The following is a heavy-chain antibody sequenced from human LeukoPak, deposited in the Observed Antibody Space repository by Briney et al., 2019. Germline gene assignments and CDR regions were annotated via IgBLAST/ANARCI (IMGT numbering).Heavy chain of an antibody. CDR2: IIPIFGTA. CDR3: ARSSYYDSSDY. CDR1: GGTFSSYA. D-gene: IGHD3-22*01. Sequence: GASVKVSCRASGGTFSSYAISWVRQAPGQGLEWMGGIIPIFGTANYAQKFQGRVTITADKSTSTAYMELSSLRSEDTAVYYCARSSYYDSSDYWGQGTLVTVSS. J-gene: IGHJ4*02. V-gene: IGHV1-69*06.